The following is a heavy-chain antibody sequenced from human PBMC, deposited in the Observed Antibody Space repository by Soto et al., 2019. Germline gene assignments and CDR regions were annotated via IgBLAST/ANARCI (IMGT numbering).Heavy chain of an antibody. D-gene: IGHD6-13*01. CDR1: GGSFSGYY. J-gene: IGHJ4*02. V-gene: IGHV4-34*01. CDR2: INHSGST. CDR3: ARGRIRTGKVAAGYDY. Sequence: SETLSLTCAVYGGSFSGYYWSWIRQPPGKGLEWIGEINHSGSTNYNPSLKSRVTISVDTSKNQFSLKLSSVTAADTAVYYCARGRIRTGKVAAGYDYWGQGTLVTVSS.